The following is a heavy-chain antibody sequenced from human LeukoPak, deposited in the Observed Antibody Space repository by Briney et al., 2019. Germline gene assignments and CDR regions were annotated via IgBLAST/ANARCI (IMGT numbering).Heavy chain of an antibody. CDR1: GGSISSGSYY. J-gene: IGHJ4*02. CDR2: ISSSGST. D-gene: IGHD2-15*01. V-gene: IGHV4-61*02. Sequence: SQTLSLTCTVSGGSISSGSYYWSWIRQPAGKGLEWIGRISSSGSTNYNPSLKSRVTISVDTSKNQFSLKLSSVTAADTAVYYCARAPAIVPSNIDYWGQGTLVTVSS. CDR3: ARAPAIVPSNIDY.